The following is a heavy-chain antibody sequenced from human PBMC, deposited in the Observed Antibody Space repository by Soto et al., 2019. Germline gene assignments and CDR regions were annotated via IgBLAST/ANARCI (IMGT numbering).Heavy chain of an antibody. CDR2: INAGNGNT. V-gene: IGHV1-3*01. CDR1: GYSFTIYA. Sequence: GASVKVSCKASGYSFTIYAMHWVLQAPGQRLEWMGWINAGNGNTKYSQKFQGRVTITRDTSASTAYMELSSLRSEDTAVYYCARAAYYYERRGYYPGDYCCPAPLLTVSS. D-gene: IGHD3-22*01. J-gene: IGHJ4*02. CDR3: ARAAYYYERRGYYPGDY.